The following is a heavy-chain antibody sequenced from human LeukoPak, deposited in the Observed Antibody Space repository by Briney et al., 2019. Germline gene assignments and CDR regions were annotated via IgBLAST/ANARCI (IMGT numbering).Heavy chain of an antibody. CDR2: IYYSGST. J-gene: IGHJ3*01. CDR3: ARSGGHYYGSGSYSR. CDR1: GDSISSGYY. D-gene: IGHD3-10*01. V-gene: IGHV4-38-2*02. Sequence: SETLSLTCTVSGDSISSGYYWAWIRQPPGKGLEWIGSIYYSGSTYYNPSLKSRVTISVDTSKNQFSLKLSSVTAADTAVYYCARSGGHYYGSGSYSRWGQGTMVTVSS.